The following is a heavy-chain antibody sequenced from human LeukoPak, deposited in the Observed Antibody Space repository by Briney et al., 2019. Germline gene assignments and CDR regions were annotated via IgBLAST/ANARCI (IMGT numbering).Heavy chain of an antibody. CDR2: ISSSGSYT. J-gene: IGHJ4*02. CDR3: ARAKRPVFGEHFDS. D-gene: IGHD3-10*01. Sequence: PGGSLRLSCAASGFPSNTYSMNWVRQAPGKGLEWVASISSSGSYTYYLDSVTGRFTISRANAKNSVYLQMDSLRDDDTALYYCARAKRPVFGEHFDSWGRGTLVTVSS. V-gene: IGHV3-21*01. CDR1: GFPSNTYS.